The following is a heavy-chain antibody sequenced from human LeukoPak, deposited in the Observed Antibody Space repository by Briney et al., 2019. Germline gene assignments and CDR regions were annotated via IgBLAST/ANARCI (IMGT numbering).Heavy chain of an antibody. CDR3: ARDSNVETAMVFAY. J-gene: IGHJ4*02. V-gene: IGHV3-48*01. CDR2: ISSSSSTI. Sequence: PGGSLRLSCAASGFTFSSYSMNWVRQAPGKGLEWVSYISSSSSTIYYADSVKGRFTISRDNAKNSLYLQMNSLRAEDTAVYYCARDSNVETAMVFAYWGQGTLVTVSS. CDR1: GFTFSSYS. D-gene: IGHD5-18*01.